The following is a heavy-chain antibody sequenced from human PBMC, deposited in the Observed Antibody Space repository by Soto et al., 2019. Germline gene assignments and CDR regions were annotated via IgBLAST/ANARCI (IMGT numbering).Heavy chain of an antibody. D-gene: IGHD2-15*01. CDR2: IWSAGPT. CDR1: WFTVISKY. J-gene: IGHJ5*02. CDR3: ARELPPDL. Sequence: GSLRLSCASSWFTVISKYMNWVRQAPGKGLEWVSIIWSAGPTYYADSVRGRFTISRDISKNILFLQMNNLRAEDSAIYYCARELPPDLWGQGTLVTVSS. V-gene: IGHV3-53*01.